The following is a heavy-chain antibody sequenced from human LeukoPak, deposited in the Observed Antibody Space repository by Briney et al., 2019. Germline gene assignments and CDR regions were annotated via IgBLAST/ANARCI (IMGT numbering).Heavy chain of an antibody. CDR1: GFTFSSHS. Sequence: PRVSLRLSCVVSGFTFSSHSVNWVRQAPGKGLEWVLSITTSNYIFYAEPVKGRFTISRDNAKNSLYLQMTSLRAEDTAVYYCVREQARAGSFDYWGQGTLVTVSS. J-gene: IGHJ4*02. D-gene: IGHD6-19*01. CDR3: VREQARAGSFDY. CDR2: ITTSNYI. V-gene: IGHV3-21*01.